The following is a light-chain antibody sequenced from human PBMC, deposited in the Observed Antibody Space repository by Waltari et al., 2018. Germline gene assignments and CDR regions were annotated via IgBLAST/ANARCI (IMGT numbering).Light chain of an antibody. CDR3: SSRDSSGDVV. CDR1: ILSVHY. V-gene: IGLV3-19*01. Sequence: SSELTQDPAVSVALGQTVRITCQGDILSVHYPNWCKQTPGQAPLLFIYGKNTRPAGIPDRFSASTSRNTASLTITGAQAEDEAHYYCSSRDSSGDVVFGGGTKLTVL. J-gene: IGLJ2*01. CDR2: GKN.